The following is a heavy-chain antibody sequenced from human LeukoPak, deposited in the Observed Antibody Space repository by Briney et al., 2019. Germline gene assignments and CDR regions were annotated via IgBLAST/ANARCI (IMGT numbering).Heavy chain of an antibody. Sequence: SETLSLTCTVSGASISNYYWSWIRQPPGKGLEWIGYIYYSGSTYYNPSLKSRVTISVDTSKNQFSLKLSSVTAADTAVYYCARDVTYDILTGSDAFDIWGQGTMVTVSS. CDR3: ARDVTYDILTGSDAFDI. CDR1: GASISNYY. V-gene: IGHV4-59*12. CDR2: IYYSGST. J-gene: IGHJ3*02. D-gene: IGHD3-9*01.